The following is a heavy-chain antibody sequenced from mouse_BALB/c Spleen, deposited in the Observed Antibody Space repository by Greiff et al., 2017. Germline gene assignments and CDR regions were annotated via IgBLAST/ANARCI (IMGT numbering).Heavy chain of an antibody. CDR2: IWAGGST. V-gene: IGHV2-9*02. CDR3: AREFYGNFGAY. J-gene: IGHJ3*01. CDR1: GFSLTSYG. Sequence: VQLVESGPGLVAPSQSLSITCTVSGFSLTSYGVHWVRQPPGKGLEWLGVIWAGGSTNYNSALMSRLSISKDNSKSQVFLKMNSLQTDDTAMYYCAREFYGNFGAYWGQGTLVTVSA. D-gene: IGHD2-1*01.